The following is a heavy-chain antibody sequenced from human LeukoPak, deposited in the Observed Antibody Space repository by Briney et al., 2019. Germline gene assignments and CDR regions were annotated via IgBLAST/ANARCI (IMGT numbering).Heavy chain of an antibody. J-gene: IGHJ5*01. CDR2: ISSRSDYT. Sequence: PGGSLRLSCAASGFTFNIYAMSWARQAPGKGLEWVSSISSRSDYTFYAVSVKGRFTISRDNSRNTLYLQMNSLRAEDTAIYYCAKDRPNYYETNGHYYRRDGDSWGQGTLVTVSS. CDR3: AKDRPNYYETNGHYYRRDGDS. CDR1: GFTFNIYA. D-gene: IGHD3-22*01. V-gene: IGHV3-23*01.